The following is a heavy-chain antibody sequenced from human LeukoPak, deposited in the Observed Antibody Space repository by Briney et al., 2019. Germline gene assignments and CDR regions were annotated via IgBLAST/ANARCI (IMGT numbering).Heavy chain of an antibody. Sequence: GGSLRLSCAASGFSFSSYEMNWVRQAPGKGLEWPSHISSSGSSIQYADSVKGRFTISRDNAKNSLYLQMNSLRAEDTAVYYCARTRDGPFEYWGQGTLVTVSS. CDR1: GFSFSSYE. D-gene: IGHD5-24*01. J-gene: IGHJ4*02. CDR3: ARTRDGPFEY. V-gene: IGHV3-48*03. CDR2: ISSSGSSI.